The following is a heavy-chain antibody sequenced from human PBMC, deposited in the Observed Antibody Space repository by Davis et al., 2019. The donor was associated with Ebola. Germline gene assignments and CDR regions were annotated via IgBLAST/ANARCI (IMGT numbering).Heavy chain of an antibody. Sequence: GESLKTSCAASGFSFSTYSMNWVRQAPGQGLEWVSFISSSSNYIYYADSVKVRFTTSSDNAKNSLYLQMNTLRAEDTAVYYCVRDPALVGTGGGWHFDLWGRGTLVTVSS. CDR3: VRDPALVGTGGGWHFDL. CDR2: ISSSSNYI. D-gene: IGHD2-21*02. V-gene: IGHV3-21*01. J-gene: IGHJ2*01. CDR1: GFSFSTYS.